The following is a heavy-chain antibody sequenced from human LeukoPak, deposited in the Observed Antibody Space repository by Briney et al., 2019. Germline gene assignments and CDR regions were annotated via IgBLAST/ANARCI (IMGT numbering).Heavy chain of an antibody. CDR2: IIPIFGTA. V-gene: IGHV1-69*05. CDR3: ATQTYYYDSSGYYSFDY. Sequence: ASVKLSCEASGGTFSSYAISWVRQAPGQGLEWMGAIIPIFGTANYAQKFQGRVTITTDESTSTAYMELSSLRAEDTAVYYCATQTYYYDSSGYYSFDYWGQGTLVSVSS. CDR1: GGTFSSYA. D-gene: IGHD3-22*01. J-gene: IGHJ4*02.